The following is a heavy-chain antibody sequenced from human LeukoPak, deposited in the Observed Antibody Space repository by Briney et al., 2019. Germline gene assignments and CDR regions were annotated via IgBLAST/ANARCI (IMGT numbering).Heavy chain of an antibody. D-gene: IGHD2-21*02. CDR1: GGPISSYY. CDR3: ARDLLYCGGDCYSGDYYYYGMDV. CDR2: IYYSGST. V-gene: IGHV4-59*01. J-gene: IGHJ6*02. Sequence: SETLSLTCTVSGGPISSYYWSWIRQPPGKGLEWIGYIYYSGSTNYNPSHKSRVTISVDTSKNQFSLKLSSVTAADTAVYYCARDLLYCGGDCYSGDYYYYGMDVWGQGATVTVSS.